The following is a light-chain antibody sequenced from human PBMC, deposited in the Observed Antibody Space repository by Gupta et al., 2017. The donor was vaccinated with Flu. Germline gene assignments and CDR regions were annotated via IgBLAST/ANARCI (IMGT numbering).Light chain of an antibody. CDR1: QTVRSN. CDR3: QQYNDWPPLT. J-gene: IGKJ4*01. V-gene: IGKV3-15*01. CDR2: GAS. Sequence: EIVMTQSPATLSVSPGERATLSCRASQTVRSNLAWYQQKPGRAPSLLIYGASTRATGIPARFSGSGSGTEFTLPITSLQSEDFAIYYCQQYNDWPPLTFGGGTKVEIK.